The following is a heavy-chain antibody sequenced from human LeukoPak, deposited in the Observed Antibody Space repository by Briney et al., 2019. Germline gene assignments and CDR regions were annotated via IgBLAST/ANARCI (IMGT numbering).Heavy chain of an antibody. D-gene: IGHD6-13*01. CDR1: GFTFSSYG. J-gene: IGHJ4*02. V-gene: IGHV3-33*01. Sequence: PGGSLRLSCAASGFTFSSYGMHWVRQALGKGLEWVAVIWYDGSNKYYADSVKGRFTISRDNSKNTLYLQMNSLRAEDTAVYYCARVQYLRVVYSSTFDYWGQGTLVTVSS. CDR2: IWYDGSNK. CDR3: ARVQYLRVVYSSTFDY.